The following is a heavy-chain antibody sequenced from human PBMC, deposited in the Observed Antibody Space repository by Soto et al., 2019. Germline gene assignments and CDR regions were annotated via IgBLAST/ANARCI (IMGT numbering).Heavy chain of an antibody. Sequence: QVQLVQSGAEMKKPGASVKLSCKASGITYNTYAIHWVRQAPGQGLEWMGWINAGNGDTRYSQNFQGRVNLTRDTSASTVYMDLDSLKFEDTGVYYCARAISGYVTWGQGTLVTVSS. CDR3: ARAISGYVT. J-gene: IGHJ4*02. CDR1: GITYNTYA. D-gene: IGHD5-12*01. V-gene: IGHV1-3*01. CDR2: INAGNGDT.